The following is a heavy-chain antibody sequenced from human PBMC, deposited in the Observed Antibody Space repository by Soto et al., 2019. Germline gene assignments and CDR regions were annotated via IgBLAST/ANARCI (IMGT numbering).Heavy chain of an antibody. J-gene: IGHJ4*02. Sequence: QVQLVESGGGVVQPGRSLRLSCAASGFTFSSYAMHWVRQAPGKGLEWVAVISYDGSNKYYADSVKGRFTISSDNSKNTLYLQMNSLRAEDTAVYYCASTLGITGTKGPYDYWGQGTLVTVSS. CDR3: ASTLGITGTKGPYDY. V-gene: IGHV3-30-3*01. CDR2: ISYDGSNK. D-gene: IGHD1-7*01. CDR1: GFTFSSYA.